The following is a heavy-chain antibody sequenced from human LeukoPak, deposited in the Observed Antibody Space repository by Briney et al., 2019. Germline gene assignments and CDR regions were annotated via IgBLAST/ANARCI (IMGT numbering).Heavy chain of an antibody. CDR3: ARRWFGESTASDY. V-gene: IGHV5-51*01. D-gene: IGHD3-10*01. CDR1: GSIFSTHW. J-gene: IGHJ4*02. CDR2: IYPGDSDT. Sequence: GASLQISGKGSGSIFSTHWIGWGRQGPGKGLEGMGIIYPGDSDTRYSPSFQGQVTISADKSSSTAYLQWSSLKASDPAMYYCARRWFGESTASDYWGQGTLVTVSS.